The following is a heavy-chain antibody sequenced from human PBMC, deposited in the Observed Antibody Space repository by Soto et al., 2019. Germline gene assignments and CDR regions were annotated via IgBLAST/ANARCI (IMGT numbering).Heavy chain of an antibody. CDR3: ARENGYPYFDY. Sequence: GGSLRLSCAASGFTVSSDYMSWVRQAPGKGLQWVSVIYSSGSTYYADSVKGRFTISRDNSKNTLYLQMNSLRVEDTAVYYCARENGYPYFDYWGQGTQVTVSS. CDR2: IYSSGST. CDR1: GFTVSSDY. D-gene: IGHD6-25*01. J-gene: IGHJ4*02. V-gene: IGHV3-53*01.